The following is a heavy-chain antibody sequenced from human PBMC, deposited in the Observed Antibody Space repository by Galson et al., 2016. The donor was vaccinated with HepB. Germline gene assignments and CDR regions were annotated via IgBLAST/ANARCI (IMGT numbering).Heavy chain of an antibody. V-gene: IGHV3-48*01. D-gene: IGHD3/OR15-3a*01. CDR2: ISDSSSTI. CDR1: GFTFSTYA. Sequence: SLRLSCAASGFTFSTYAMMWVRQAPGKGLEWVSFISDSSSTIYFADSVKGRFTISRDNAKNSLYLQMNSLGAEDTAVYYCARDMVHGLGVYDYWGQGTLVTVSS. CDR3: ARDMVHGLGVYDY. J-gene: IGHJ4*02.